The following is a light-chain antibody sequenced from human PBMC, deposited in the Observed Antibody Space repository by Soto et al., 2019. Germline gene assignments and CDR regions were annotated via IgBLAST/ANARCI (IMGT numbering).Light chain of an antibody. CDR2: GAS. CDR1: QSVSSS. V-gene: IGKV3D-15*01. J-gene: IGKJ5*01. CDR3: QQYNNWPPIT. Sequence: EIVLTQSPATLSLSPGERAALSCRASQSVSSSLAWYQQKPGQAPRLLMYGASTRATGIPARFSGSGSGTEFTLTISSLQSEDFAVYYCQQYNNWPPITFGQGTRLEI.